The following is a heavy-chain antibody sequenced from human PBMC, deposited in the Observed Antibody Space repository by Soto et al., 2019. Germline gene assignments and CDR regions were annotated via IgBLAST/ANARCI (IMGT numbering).Heavy chain of an antibody. D-gene: IGHD6-13*01. V-gene: IGHV3-9*01. CDR1: GFTFDVYA. CDR3: AKDISLRRWVYLVVEY. Sequence: EVQLVESGGGWVQPGRSLRLSCAASGFTFDVYAMHWVRQAPGKGLEWVSGINYNSGSVGYADSVKGRFTISRDNAKNTLHLQMNSLRAEDTAVYYCAKDISLRRWVYLVVEYWGQGTLVTVSP. CDR2: INYNSGSV. J-gene: IGHJ4*02.